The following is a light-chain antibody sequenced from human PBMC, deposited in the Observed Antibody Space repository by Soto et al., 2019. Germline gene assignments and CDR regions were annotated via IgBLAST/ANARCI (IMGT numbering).Light chain of an antibody. CDR2: EVS. CDR3: MQSTQLPPT. J-gene: IGKJ5*01. V-gene: IGKV2D-29*02. CDR1: HSLLHITGETF. Sequence: DVVMTQTPLSLSVAPGQXASISCKSSHSLLHITGETFLFWYLQKPGQSPQLMIYEVSTRVSGVPDRFSGSGSGTDFTLEISRVETDDVGMYYCMQSTQLPPTLGQGTRLEI.